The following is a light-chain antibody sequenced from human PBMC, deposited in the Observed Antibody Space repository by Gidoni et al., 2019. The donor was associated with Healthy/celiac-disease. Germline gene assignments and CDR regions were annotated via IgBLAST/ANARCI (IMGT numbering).Light chain of an antibody. Sequence: AIQLTQSPSSLSASVGDRVTITCRASQGISSALAWYQQKPGKAPKFLIYDVSSLESGVPSRFSGSGSGTDFTLTISSLQPEDFATYYCQQFYNYPVTFGQGTRLEIK. CDR2: DVS. J-gene: IGKJ5*01. V-gene: IGKV1D-13*01. CDR3: QQFYNYPVT. CDR1: QGISSA.